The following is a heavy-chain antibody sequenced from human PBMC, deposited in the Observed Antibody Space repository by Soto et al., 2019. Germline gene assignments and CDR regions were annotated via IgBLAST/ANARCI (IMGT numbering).Heavy chain of an antibody. CDR1: GFTFSNYA. CDR3: AKSLAYYDIPFDP. D-gene: IGHD3-9*01. J-gene: IGHJ5*02. CDR2: ISGSGGST. V-gene: IGHV3-64*04. Sequence: GGSLRLSCSASGFTFSNYAIHWVRQAPGKGLEYVAAISGSGGSTYYADSVKGRFTISRDNSKNTLYLQMNSLRAEDTAVYYCAKSLAYYDIPFDPWGQGTLVTVSS.